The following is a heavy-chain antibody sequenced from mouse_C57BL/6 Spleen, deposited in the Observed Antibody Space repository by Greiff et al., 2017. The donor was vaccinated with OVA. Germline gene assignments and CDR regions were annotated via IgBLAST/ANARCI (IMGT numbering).Heavy chain of an antibody. V-gene: IGHV1-50*01. D-gene: IGHD1-1*01. CDR3: ARWDYDPYYFDY. Sequence: QVQLQQPGAELVKPGASVKLSCKASGYTFPSYWMQWVKQRPGQGLEWIGEIDPSDSYTNYTQKFKGKATLTVDTSSSTAYMQLSSLTSEDSAVYYCARWDYDPYYFDYWGQGTTLTVSS. CDR2: IDPSDSYT. CDR1: GYTFPSYW. J-gene: IGHJ2*01.